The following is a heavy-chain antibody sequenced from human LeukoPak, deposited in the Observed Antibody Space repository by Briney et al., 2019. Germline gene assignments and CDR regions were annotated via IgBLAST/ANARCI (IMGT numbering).Heavy chain of an antibody. Sequence: PGRSLRLSCAASGFTFSSYAMSWVRQAPGKGLEWVSAISGSGGSTYYADSVKGRFTISRDNSKNTLYLQMNSLRAEDTAVYYCAKGVHMVRGVISPWFDPWGQGTLVTVSS. V-gene: IGHV3-23*01. D-gene: IGHD3-10*01. J-gene: IGHJ5*02. CDR3: AKGVHMVRGVISPWFDP. CDR1: GFTFSSYA. CDR2: ISGSGGST.